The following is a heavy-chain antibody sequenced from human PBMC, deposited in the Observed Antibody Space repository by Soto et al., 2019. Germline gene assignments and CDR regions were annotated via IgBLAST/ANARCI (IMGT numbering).Heavy chain of an antibody. V-gene: IGHV3-7*04. CDR2: IKQDGSEK. J-gene: IGHJ4*02. Sequence: PGGSLRLSCSASGFTFSSHAMHWVRQAPGRGLECLSAIKQDGSEKYYADSVKGRFTFSRDNAMNSAYLQMNSLRVDDTAVYYCARDWYMDYWGQGTLVTVSS. CDR3: ARDWYMDY. D-gene: IGHD1-20*01. CDR1: GFTFSSHA.